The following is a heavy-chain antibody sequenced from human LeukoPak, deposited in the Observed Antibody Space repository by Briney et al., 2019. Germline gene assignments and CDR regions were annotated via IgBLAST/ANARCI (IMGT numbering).Heavy chain of an antibody. Sequence: GGSLRLSCAASGFTFDDYAMHWVRQAPGKGLEWVSGISWNSGSIGYADSVKGRFTISRDNAKNSLYLQMNSLRAEDTALYYCAKAGRAVAGYYYYYCMDVWGKGTTVTVSS. CDR2: ISWNSGSI. V-gene: IGHV3-9*01. J-gene: IGHJ6*03. CDR3: AKAGRAVAGYYYYYCMDV. CDR1: GFTFDDYA. D-gene: IGHD6-19*01.